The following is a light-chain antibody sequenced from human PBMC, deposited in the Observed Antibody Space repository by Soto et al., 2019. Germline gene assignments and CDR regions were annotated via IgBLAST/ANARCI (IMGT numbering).Light chain of an antibody. CDR2: GAS. CDR1: QSVSNN. V-gene: IGKV3-15*01. J-gene: IGKJ1*01. Sequence: EILMTQSPATLSVSPGERATLSCRASQSVSNNLAWYQKKPGQAPRLLIYGASTRATGIPARFSGSGSRTEFTLTISSLQSEDFAVYYCQQYNNWWTFGQGNKVEIK. CDR3: QQYNNWWT.